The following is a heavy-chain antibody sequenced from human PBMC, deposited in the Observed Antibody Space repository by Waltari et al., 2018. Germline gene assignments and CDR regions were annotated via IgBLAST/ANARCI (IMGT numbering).Heavy chain of an antibody. CDR2: IYYSGRP. Sequence: QVQLQESGPGLVKPSETLSLTCTVSGGSISSYYWSWIRQSPGKGLEWIGDIYYSGRPNSNPSPKSRVTISLDTSKNQFSLKLSSVTAADTAVYYCAREAMVRGVKTPHNWFDPWGQGTLVTVSS. D-gene: IGHD3-10*01. J-gene: IGHJ5*02. V-gene: IGHV4-59*01. CDR3: AREAMVRGVKTPHNWFDP. CDR1: GGSISSYY.